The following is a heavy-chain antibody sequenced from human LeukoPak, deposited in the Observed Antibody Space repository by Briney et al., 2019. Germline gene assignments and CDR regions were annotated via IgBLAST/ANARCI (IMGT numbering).Heavy chain of an antibody. D-gene: IGHD3-9*01. J-gene: IGHJ4*02. CDR3: ARDMGGAYYDILTGYYSFDY. CDR1: GFTFSSYS. V-gene: IGHV3-48*01. CDR2: ISSSSSTI. Sequence: HPGGSLRLSCAASGFTFSSYSMNWVRQAPGKGLEWVSYISSSSSTIYYADSVKGRFTISRDNAKNSLYLQMNSLRAEDTAVYYCARDMGGAYYDILTGYYSFDYWGQGTLVTVSS.